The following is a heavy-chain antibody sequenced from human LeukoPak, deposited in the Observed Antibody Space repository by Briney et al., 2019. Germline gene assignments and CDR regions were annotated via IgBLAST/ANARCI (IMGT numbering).Heavy chain of an antibody. Sequence: GGSLRLSCAASGFTFSNAWMSWVRQAPGKGLEWVANIKQDGSEKYYVDSVKGRFTISRDNGKNSLYLQMNSLRAEDTAIYYCAKNGDRGAYCTGGTCYPYFYYYMDVWGKGTTVTI. V-gene: IGHV3-7*03. D-gene: IGHD2-15*01. CDR3: AKNGDRGAYCTGGTCYPYFYYYMDV. CDR2: IKQDGSEK. CDR1: GFTFSNAW. J-gene: IGHJ6*03.